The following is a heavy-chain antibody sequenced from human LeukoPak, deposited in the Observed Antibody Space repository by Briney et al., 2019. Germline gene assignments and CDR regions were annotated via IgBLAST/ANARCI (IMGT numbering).Heavy chain of an antibody. CDR2: IKQGGSEK. D-gene: IGHD2-15*01. V-gene: IGHV3-7*01. CDR3: ARGHIVVVVAEFWFDP. CDR1: GFTFSSYW. J-gene: IGHJ5*02. Sequence: GGSLRLSCAASGFTFSSYWVSSVRQAPGKGLEWVANIKQGGSEKYYVDSVKGRFTISRDNAKNSLYLQMNSLRAEDTALYCCARGHIVVVVAEFWFDPWGQGTPVTVSS.